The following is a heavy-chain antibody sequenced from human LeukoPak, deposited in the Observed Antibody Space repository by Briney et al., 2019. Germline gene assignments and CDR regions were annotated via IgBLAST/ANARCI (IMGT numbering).Heavy chain of an antibody. CDR3: ARDSGWYPVDY. CDR1: GFTFNNYY. V-gene: IGHV3-7*01. CDR2: IKQDGSEK. J-gene: IGHJ4*02. Sequence: GGSLRLSCAASGFTFNNYYMTWVRQAPGKGLEWAANIKQDGSEKNYVDSVKGRFTISRDNAKNSLYLQMNSLRAEDTAVYYCARDSGWYPVDYWGRGTLVTVSS. D-gene: IGHD6-19*01.